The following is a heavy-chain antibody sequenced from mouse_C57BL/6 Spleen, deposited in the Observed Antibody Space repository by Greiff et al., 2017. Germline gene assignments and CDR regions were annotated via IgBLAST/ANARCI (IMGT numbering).Heavy chain of an antibody. CDR1: GFNIKDDY. CDR3: TTTTTVVATEYFDY. CDR2: IDPENGDT. V-gene: IGHV14-4*01. J-gene: IGHJ2*01. Sequence: EVQLQQSGAELVRPGASVKLSCTASGFNIKDDYMHWVKQRPEQGLEWIGWIDPENGDTEYASKFQGKATITADTSSNTAYLQLSSLTSEDTAVYYCTTTTTVVATEYFDYWGQGTTLTVSS. D-gene: IGHD1-1*01.